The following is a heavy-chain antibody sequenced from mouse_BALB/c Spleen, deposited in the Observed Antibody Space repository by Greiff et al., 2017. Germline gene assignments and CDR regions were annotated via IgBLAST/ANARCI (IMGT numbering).Heavy chain of an antibody. CDR1: GFSLTSYG. V-gene: IGHV2-9*02. Sequence: VKLQESGPGLVAPSQSLSITCTVSGFSLTSYGVHWVRQPPGKGLEWLGVIWAGGSTNYNSALMSRLSISKDNSKSQVFLKMNSLQTDDTAMYYCARDPTTVVAGFDYWGQGTTLTVSS. CDR3: ARDPTTVVAGFDY. J-gene: IGHJ2*01. CDR2: IWAGGST. D-gene: IGHD1-1*01.